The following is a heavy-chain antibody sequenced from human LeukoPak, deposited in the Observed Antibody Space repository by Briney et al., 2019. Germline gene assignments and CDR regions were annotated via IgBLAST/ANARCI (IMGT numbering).Heavy chain of an antibody. CDR2: IIPIFGTA. D-gene: IGHD3-9*01. Sequence: ASVKVSCKASGGTFSSHAISWVRQAPGQGLEWMGGIIPIFGTANYAQKFQGRVTITADESTSTAYMELSSLRSEDTAVYYCARADISIREPLQLDYWGQGTLVTVSS. CDR1: GGTFSSHA. V-gene: IGHV1-69*13. J-gene: IGHJ4*02. CDR3: ARADISIREPLQLDY.